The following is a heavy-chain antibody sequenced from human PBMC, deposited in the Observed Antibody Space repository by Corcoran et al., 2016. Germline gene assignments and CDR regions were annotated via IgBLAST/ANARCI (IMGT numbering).Heavy chain of an antibody. V-gene: IGHV3-53*01. CDR1: GFTVSSNY. J-gene: IGHJ6*02. CDR3: AREGQWFGELSSYYYYGMDV. Sequence: EVQLVESGGGLIQPGGSLRLSCAASGFTVSSNYMSWVRQAPGKGLEWVSVIYSGGSTYYADSVKGRFTISRDNSKNTLYLQMNSLRAEDTAVYYGAREGQWFGELSSYYYYGMDVWGQGTTVTVSS. CDR2: IYSGGST. D-gene: IGHD3-10*01.